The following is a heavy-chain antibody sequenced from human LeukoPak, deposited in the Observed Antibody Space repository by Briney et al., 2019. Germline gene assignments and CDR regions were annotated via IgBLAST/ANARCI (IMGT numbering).Heavy chain of an antibody. CDR3: ARSQTTVKPFDY. J-gene: IGHJ4*02. D-gene: IGHD4-17*01. Sequence: GASVKVSCKASGYTFTSYGISWVRQAPGQGLEWMGWISAYNGNTNYAQKLQGRVTITADKSTSTAYMELSSLRSEDTAVYYCARSQTTVKPFDYWGQGTLVTVSS. CDR2: ISAYNGNT. CDR1: GYTFTSYG. V-gene: IGHV1-18*01.